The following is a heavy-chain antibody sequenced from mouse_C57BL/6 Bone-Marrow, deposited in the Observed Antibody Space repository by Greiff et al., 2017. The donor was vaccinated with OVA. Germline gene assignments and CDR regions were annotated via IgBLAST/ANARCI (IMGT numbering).Heavy chain of an antibody. D-gene: IGHD2-4*01. CDR1: GFTFSSYT. Sequence: EVKLMESGGGLVKPGGSLKLSCAASGFTFSSYTMSWVRQTPEKRLEWVATISGGGGNTYYPDSVKGRFTISRDNAKNTLYLQMSSLRSEDTALYYCARHGSTMITTWDFYAMDYWGQGTSVTVSS. CDR3: ARHGSTMITTWDFYAMDY. J-gene: IGHJ4*01. CDR2: ISGGGGNT. V-gene: IGHV5-9*01.